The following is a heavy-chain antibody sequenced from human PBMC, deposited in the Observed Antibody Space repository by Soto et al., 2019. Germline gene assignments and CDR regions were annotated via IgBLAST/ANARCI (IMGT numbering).Heavy chain of an antibody. D-gene: IGHD5-12*01. Sequence: GGSLRLSCAASGFTFDDYTMHWVRQAPGKGLEWVSLISWDGGSTYYADSVKGRFTISRDNSKNSLYLQMNSLRTEDTALYYCAKDQERGYSGYDFDYWGQGTLVTVSS. CDR3: AKDQERGYSGYDFDY. CDR1: GFTFDDYT. J-gene: IGHJ4*02. V-gene: IGHV3-43*01. CDR2: ISWDGGST.